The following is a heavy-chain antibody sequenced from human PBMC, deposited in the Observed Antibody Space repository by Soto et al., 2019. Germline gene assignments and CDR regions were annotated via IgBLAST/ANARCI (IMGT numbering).Heavy chain of an antibody. CDR1: GLTFNYCG. V-gene: IGHV3-21*01. CDR3: AREDSIITPAVSDF. D-gene: IGHD2-2*01. Sequence: LRLSCTVSGLTFNYCGIHWVRQAPGKGLEWVSSVSKSDYTYYSDSVKGRFTISRDNAKNSVSLQMNTLRVEDTAVYYCAREDSIITPAVSDFWGQGTLVTVSS. CDR2: VSKSDYT. J-gene: IGHJ4*02.